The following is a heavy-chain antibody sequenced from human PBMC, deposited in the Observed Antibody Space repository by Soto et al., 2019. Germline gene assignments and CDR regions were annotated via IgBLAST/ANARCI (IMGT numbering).Heavy chain of an antibody. CDR3: ATTIQLWAKDAFDI. V-gene: IGHV1-69*02. CDR2: VIPILGIA. Sequence: QVQLVQSGAEVKKPGSSVKVSCKASGGTFSSYTISWVRQAPGQGLEWMGRVIPILGIANYAQKFQGRVTITADKSTSTADMELSSLRSEDTAVYYCATTIQLWAKDAFDIWGQGTMVNVSS. D-gene: IGHD5-18*01. CDR1: GGTFSSYT. J-gene: IGHJ3*02.